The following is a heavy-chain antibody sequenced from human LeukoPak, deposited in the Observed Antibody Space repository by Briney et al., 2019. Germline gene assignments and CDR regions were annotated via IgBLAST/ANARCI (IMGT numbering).Heavy chain of an antibody. J-gene: IGHJ6*04. CDR1: GFTFSSCE. CDR2: ISSSGSTI. V-gene: IGHV3-48*03. Sequence: PGGSLRLSCAASGFTFSSCEMNWVRQAPGKGLEWVSYISSSGSTIYYADSVKGRFTISRDNAKNSLYLQMNSLRAEDTAVYYCARVGIQLWLQDYYYGMDVWGKGTTVTVSS. CDR3: ARVGIQLWLQDYYYGMDV. D-gene: IGHD5-18*01.